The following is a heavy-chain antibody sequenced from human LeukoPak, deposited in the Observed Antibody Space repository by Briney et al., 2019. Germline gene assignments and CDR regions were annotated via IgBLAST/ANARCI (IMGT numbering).Heavy chain of an antibody. J-gene: IGHJ5*02. CDR3: ARTVSYYDFWSGYDNWFDP. Sequence: SVKVSCKASGGTFSSYAISWVRQAPGQGLERMGGIIPIFGTANYAQKFQGRVTITADESTSTAYMELSSLRSEDTAVYYCARTVSYYDFWSGYDNWFDPWGQGTLVTVSS. V-gene: IGHV1-69*13. D-gene: IGHD3-3*01. CDR1: GGTFSSYA. CDR2: IIPIFGTA.